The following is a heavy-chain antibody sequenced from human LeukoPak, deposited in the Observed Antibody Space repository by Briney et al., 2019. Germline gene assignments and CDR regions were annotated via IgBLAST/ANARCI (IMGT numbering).Heavy chain of an antibody. CDR2: IRSKAYGGTT. D-gene: IGHD3-10*01. J-gene: IGHJ4*02. CDR1: GFTFGDYA. CDR3: TYSSYYGSGSYKDY. V-gene: IGHV3-49*04. Sequence: GGSLRLSCTASGFTFGDYAMSWVRQAPGEGLEWVGFIRSKAYGGTTEYAASVKGRFTISRDDSKSIAYLQMNSLKTEDTAVYYCTYSSYYGSGSYKDYWGQGTLVTVSS.